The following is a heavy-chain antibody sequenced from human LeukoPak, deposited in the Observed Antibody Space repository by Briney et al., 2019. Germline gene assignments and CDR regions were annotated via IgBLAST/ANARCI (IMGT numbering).Heavy chain of an antibody. J-gene: IGHJ5*02. D-gene: IGHD3-16*01. V-gene: IGHV3-21*01. Sequence: GGSLRLTCAASGFTFSSYSMNWVRQAPGKGLEWVSPISSSSRHIYYADSVKGRFTNPRDNHKNSLYLQVNSPRVDDAPVDYFARGVGLGGWCDLWGRGTVDTVS. CDR2: ISSSSRHI. CDR3: ARGVGLGGWCDL. CDR1: GFTFSSYS.